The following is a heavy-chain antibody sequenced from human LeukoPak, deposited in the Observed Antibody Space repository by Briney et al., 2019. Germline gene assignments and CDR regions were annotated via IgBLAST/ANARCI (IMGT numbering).Heavy chain of an antibody. CDR1: GYTFTGYY. Sequence: ASVKVSCKASGYTFTGYYMHWVRQAPGQGLEWMGWMNPNSGNTGYAQKFQGRVTMTRNTSISTAYMELSSLRSEDTAVYYCARFGDSSSSVFNWGQGTLVTVSS. CDR3: ARFGDSSSSVFN. CDR2: MNPNSGNT. V-gene: IGHV1-8*02. D-gene: IGHD6-6*01. J-gene: IGHJ4*02.